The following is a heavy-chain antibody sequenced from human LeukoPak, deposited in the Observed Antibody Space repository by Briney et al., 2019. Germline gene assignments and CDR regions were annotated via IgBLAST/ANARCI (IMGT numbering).Heavy chain of an antibody. V-gene: IGHV3-21*01. J-gene: IGHJ4*02. CDR1: GFTFSSYS. D-gene: IGHD3-22*01. CDR3: ARGPDSSGYYSGY. Sequence: RGGSLRLSCAASGFTFSSYSMNWVRQAPGKGLEWVSSISSSSSYIYYADSVKGRFTISRDNAKNSLYLQMNSLRAEDTGVYYCARGPDSSGYYSGYWGQGTLVTVSS. CDR2: ISSSSSYI.